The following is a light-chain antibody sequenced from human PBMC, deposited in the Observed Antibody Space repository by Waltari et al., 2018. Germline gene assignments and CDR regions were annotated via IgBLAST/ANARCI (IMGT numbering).Light chain of an antibody. CDR3: CSYAGLGTYV. CDR2: EVI. Sequence: QSALTQPASVSGTPGQSITISCTGTTSDVGNYDLVSWYQHHPGNAPKRLICEVIKRHSGVSSRLSGSKSGSTASLTISGHQPDDEADYYCCSYAGLGTYVFGSGTKVTVL. V-gene: IGLV2-23*02. J-gene: IGLJ1*01. CDR1: TSDVGNYDL.